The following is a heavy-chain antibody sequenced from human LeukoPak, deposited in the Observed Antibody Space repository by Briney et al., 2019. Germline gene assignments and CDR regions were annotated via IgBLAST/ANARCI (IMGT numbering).Heavy chain of an antibody. Sequence: PGGSLRLSCTASGFTFSGYSMNWVRQAPGKGLEWVSSFGTRSTSIYHAGSVKGRFAISRDNAKNSLYLQMNSLRAEDTALYYCAREVSEGFDFWGQGTLVTVSS. D-gene: IGHD3-22*01. CDR3: AREVSEGFDF. J-gene: IGHJ4*02. CDR1: GFTFSGYS. V-gene: IGHV3-21*01. CDR2: FGTRSTSI.